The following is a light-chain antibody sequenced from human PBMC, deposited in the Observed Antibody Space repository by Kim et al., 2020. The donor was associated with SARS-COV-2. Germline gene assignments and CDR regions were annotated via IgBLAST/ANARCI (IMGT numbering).Light chain of an antibody. V-gene: IGKV3-20*01. J-gene: IGKJ1*01. Sequence: SPGYRATLSCRASQSVTTNYLAWYQQKPGQTPRLLIYGASSRATGIPDRFSGSGSGTDFTLTISRLESEDFAVYYCLQFGTSPWTFGQGTKVDIK. CDR1: QSVTTNY. CDR3: LQFGTSPWT. CDR2: GAS.